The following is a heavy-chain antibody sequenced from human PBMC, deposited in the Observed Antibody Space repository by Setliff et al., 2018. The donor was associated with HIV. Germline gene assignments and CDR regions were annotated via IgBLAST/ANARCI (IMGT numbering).Heavy chain of an antibody. CDR1: EFTFSSYE. Sequence: GGSLRLSCATSEFTFSSYEMFWVRQAPGKGLEWVSYISSSGSTIYHADSVKGRFTISRDNGKNSLYLQMNSLRAEDTAVYYCARGGRYYYDSSGYYWERSYYYYYMDVWGKGTTVTVSS. J-gene: IGHJ6*03. CDR2: ISSSGSTI. D-gene: IGHD3-22*01. V-gene: IGHV3-48*03. CDR3: ARGGRYYYDSSGYYWERSYYYYYMDV.